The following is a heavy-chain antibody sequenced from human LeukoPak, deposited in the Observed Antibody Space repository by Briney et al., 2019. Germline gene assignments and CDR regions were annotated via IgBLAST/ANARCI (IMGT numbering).Heavy chain of an antibody. Sequence: GGSLRLSCSASGFSFSPYGMHWVRQAPGKGLEWVAVIWHDGSHQYYADSEKGRFTISRDNSRNTVYLQMDRLRVEDTAVYYCARDATEYGDSHFDWWGQGTLVTVSS. D-gene: IGHD4-17*01. CDR1: GFSFSPYG. J-gene: IGHJ4*02. V-gene: IGHV3-33*01. CDR2: IWHDGSHQ. CDR3: ARDATEYGDSHFDW.